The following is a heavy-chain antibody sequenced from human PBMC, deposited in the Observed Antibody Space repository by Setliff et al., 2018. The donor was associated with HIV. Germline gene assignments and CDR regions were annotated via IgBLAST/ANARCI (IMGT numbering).Heavy chain of an antibody. CDR2: IRNKVNSYSI. CDR1: GFIFSDHY. CDR3: ARVRVAAVAPYFDF. V-gene: IGHV3-72*01. D-gene: IGHD6-13*01. Sequence: PGGSLRLSCVVSGFIFSDHYMDWVRQAPGKGLEWVARIRNKVNSYSIEYVASVKGRFTISRDESENSLYLQMNSLKTEYTAVYFCARVRVAAVAPYFDFWGQGARVTVS. J-gene: IGHJ4*02.